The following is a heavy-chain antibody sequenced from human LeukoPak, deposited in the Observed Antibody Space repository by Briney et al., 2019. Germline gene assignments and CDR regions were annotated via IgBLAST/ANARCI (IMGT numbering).Heavy chain of an antibody. CDR1: GGTFSSYA. CDR3: ARAPYSDSSGYPDY. V-gene: IGHV1-69*05. CDR2: ITPIFGTA. D-gene: IGHD3-22*01. Sequence: ASVKVSCKASGGTFSSYAISWVRQAPGQGLEWMGGITPIFGTANYAQKFQGRVTITTDESTSTAYMELSSLRSEDTAVYYCARAPYSDSSGYPDYWGQGTLVTVSS. J-gene: IGHJ4*02.